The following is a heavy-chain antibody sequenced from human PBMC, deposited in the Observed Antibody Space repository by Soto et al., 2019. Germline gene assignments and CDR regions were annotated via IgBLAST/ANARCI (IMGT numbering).Heavy chain of an antibody. D-gene: IGHD2-21*02. CDR1: GYPFTDYD. CDR2: VSPGNGNA. CDR3: EVTTGY. J-gene: IGHJ4*02. V-gene: IGHV1-8*01. Sequence: QVQVVQSRAEVKKPGASVQVSCKTSGYPFTDYDINWVRQATGQGLEWMGWVSPGNGNAGYAPQFQGRVTMTSDTSISTVYMELSSLTSEDTAVYFCEVTTGYWGQGTKVTVSS.